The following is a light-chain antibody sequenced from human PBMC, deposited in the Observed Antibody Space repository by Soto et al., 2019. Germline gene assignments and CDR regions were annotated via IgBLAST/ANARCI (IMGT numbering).Light chain of an antibody. Sequence: QSVLTQPASVSGSPGQSITISCTGTSSDVGGYNYVSWYQHHPGKAPKLMIFDVSNRPSGVSNRFSGSKSGNTASLTISGLQPEDEADYYCSSYTTSNTRQIVFGTGTNVTV. CDR3: SSYTTSNTRQIV. CDR2: DVS. V-gene: IGLV2-14*03. J-gene: IGLJ1*01. CDR1: SSDVGGYNY.